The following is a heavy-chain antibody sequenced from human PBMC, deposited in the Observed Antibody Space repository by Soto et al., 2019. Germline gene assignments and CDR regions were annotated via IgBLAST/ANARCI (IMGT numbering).Heavy chain of an antibody. Sequence: LYGKSTVSGGCLSSSTYHWGWIRQPPGKGLEWIGNIYYSGSTYYNPSLKSRVTISVDTSKNQFSLKLSSVTAADTAVYYCARIPARYSTSSPWGYYYYGMDVWGQGTTVTVSS. CDR1: GGCLSSSTYH. D-gene: IGHD6-6*01. CDR3: ARIPARYSTSSPWGYYYYGMDV. J-gene: IGHJ6*02. V-gene: IGHV4-39*01. CDR2: IYYSGST.